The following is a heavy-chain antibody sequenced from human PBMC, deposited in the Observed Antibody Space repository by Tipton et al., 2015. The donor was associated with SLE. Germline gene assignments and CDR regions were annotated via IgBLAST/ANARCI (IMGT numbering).Heavy chain of an antibody. CDR3: ATRMATPAGFDY. CDR2: MYHRGYT. D-gene: IGHD5-24*01. Sequence: TLSLTCTVSGYSISSGYYWGWIRQPPGKGVEWIGSMYHRGYTYYNPSLRSRVTLSVDTSQNQFSLSLKSVTAADTAVYYCATRMATPAGFDYWGQGTLVTVSS. V-gene: IGHV4-38-2*02. J-gene: IGHJ4*02. CDR1: GYSISSGYY.